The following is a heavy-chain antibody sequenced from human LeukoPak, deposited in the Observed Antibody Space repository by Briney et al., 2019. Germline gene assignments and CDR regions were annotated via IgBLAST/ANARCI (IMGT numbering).Heavy chain of an antibody. D-gene: IGHD6-13*01. J-gene: IGHJ4*02. V-gene: IGHV4-4*07. Sequence: SETLSLTCAVYGGSFSGYYWSWIRQPAGKGLEWIGRIYTSGSTNYNPSLKSRVTMSVDTSKNQFSLKLSSVTAADTAVYYCARDLGIMRGIAAAGALDYWGQGTLVTVSS. CDR1: GGSFSGYY. CDR2: IYTSGST. CDR3: ARDLGIMRGIAAAGALDY.